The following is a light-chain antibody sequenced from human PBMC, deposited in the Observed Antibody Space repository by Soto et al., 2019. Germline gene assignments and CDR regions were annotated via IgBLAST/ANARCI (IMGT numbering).Light chain of an antibody. CDR2: EVS. CDR3: NSYTSKSTGV. V-gene: IGLV2-14*01. CDR1: SSDVGGYNY. J-gene: IGLJ1*01. Sequence: QSVLTQPDSVSGSPGQSITISCTGTSSDVGGYNYVSWYQQHPGKAPKLIIYEVSNRPSGVSNRFSGSKSGNTASLTISGLQAEDEADYYCNSYTSKSTGVFGTGTKVTVL.